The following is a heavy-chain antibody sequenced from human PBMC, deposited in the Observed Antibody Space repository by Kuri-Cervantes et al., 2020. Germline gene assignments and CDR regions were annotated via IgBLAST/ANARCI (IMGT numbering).Heavy chain of an antibody. V-gene: IGHV3-21*01. J-gene: IGHJ2*01. CDR2: ISSSSSHI. CDR3: TKALGWYFDL. CDR1: GFTFSSYS. Sequence: GGSLISCAASGFTFSSYSMNWVRQAPGQGLEWVAAISSSSSHIYYGDSVKGRFTVSRDNAKNSLFLQMNSLRAEDTAVYYCTKALGWYFDLWGRGTVVTVSS.